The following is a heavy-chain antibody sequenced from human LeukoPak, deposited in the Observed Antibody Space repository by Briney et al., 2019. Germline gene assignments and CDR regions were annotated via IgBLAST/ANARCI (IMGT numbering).Heavy chain of an antibody. CDR2: ISYDGSDK. Sequence: GRSLRLSCAASGFTFSNYGMHWARQATAKGLDWVALISYDGSDKYYADSVEGRFTISRDNSKNTLYLQMNSLTAEDTAVYYCAKDPVVAATLGIDYWGQGTLVTVSS. D-gene: IGHD2-15*01. V-gene: IGHV3-30*18. CDR1: GFTFSNYG. J-gene: IGHJ4*02. CDR3: AKDPVVAATLGIDY.